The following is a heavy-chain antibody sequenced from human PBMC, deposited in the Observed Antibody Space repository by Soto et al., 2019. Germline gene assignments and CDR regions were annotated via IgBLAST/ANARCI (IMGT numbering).Heavy chain of an antibody. CDR2: ISGSGGST. D-gene: IGHD3-16*02. V-gene: IGHV3-23*01. CDR3: ARGNRLTVLYYYYGMDV. J-gene: IGHJ6*02. CDR1: GFTFSSYA. Sequence: EVQLLESGGGLVQPGGSLRLSCAASGFTFSSYAMSWVRQAPGKGLEWVSAISGSGGSTYYADSVKGRFTISRDNSKNTLYLQMNSLRAEDTAVYYCARGNRLTVLYYYYGMDVWGQGTTVTVSS.